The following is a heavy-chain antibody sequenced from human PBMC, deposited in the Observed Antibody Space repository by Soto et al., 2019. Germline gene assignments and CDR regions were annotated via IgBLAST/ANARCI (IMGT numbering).Heavy chain of an antibody. V-gene: IGHV1-3*01. J-gene: IGHJ4*02. CDR1: GDTFTSSA. Sequence: ASVKVSCKASGDTFTSSAMHWARQAPGQRLEWMGWINAGNGNTKYSQKFQGRVTIIRDTSASTAYMELSSLRSEDTAVYYCARGASPLIDYWGQGTLVTV. D-gene: IGHD1-26*01. CDR3: ARGASPLIDY. CDR2: INAGNGNT.